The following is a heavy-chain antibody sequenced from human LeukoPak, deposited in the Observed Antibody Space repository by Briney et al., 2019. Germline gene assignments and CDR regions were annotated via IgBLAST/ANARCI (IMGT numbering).Heavy chain of an antibody. Sequence: PSQTLSLTCTVSGGSISSGGYYWSWIRQHPGKGLEWIGYIYYSGSTYYNPSLKSRVTISVDTSKNQFSLKLSSVTAADTAVYYCASGAYCGGDCYRDYYYYMDVWGKGTTVTVSS. J-gene: IGHJ6*03. CDR2: IYYSGST. CDR1: GGSISSGGYY. CDR3: ASGAYCGGDCYRDYYYYMDV. V-gene: IGHV4-31*03. D-gene: IGHD2-21*02.